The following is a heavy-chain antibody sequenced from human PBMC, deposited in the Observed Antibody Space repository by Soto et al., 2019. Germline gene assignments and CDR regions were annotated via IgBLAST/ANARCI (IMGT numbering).Heavy chain of an antibody. CDR1: GFTFSNAW. CDR2: IKSKTDGGTT. CDR3: TARYQLLLGWFDP. V-gene: IGHV3-15*07. D-gene: IGHD2-2*01. J-gene: IGHJ5*02. Sequence: GGSLRLSCAASGFTFSNAWMNWVRQAPGKGLEWVGRIKSKTDGGTTDYAAPVKGRFTISRDDSKNTLYLQMNSLKTEDTAVYYCTARYQLLLGWFDPWGQGTLVTVSS.